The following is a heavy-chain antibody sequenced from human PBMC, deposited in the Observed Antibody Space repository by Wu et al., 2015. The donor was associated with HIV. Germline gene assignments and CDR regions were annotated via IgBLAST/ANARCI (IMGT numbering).Heavy chain of an antibody. V-gene: IGHV1-69*13. D-gene: IGHD6-13*01. CDR1: GSSFRSYA. CDR3: ARELGSSWPYYFDY. J-gene: IGHJ4*02. Sequence: QVQLVQSGAEAKKPGSSVKVSCKASGSSFRSYAINWVRQAPGQGLEWMGRIIPIFGTANYAQKFQGRVTITADESTSTIYMXLTSLRSEDTAAYYCARELGSSWPYYFDYWGQGTLVTVSS. CDR2: IIPIFGTA.